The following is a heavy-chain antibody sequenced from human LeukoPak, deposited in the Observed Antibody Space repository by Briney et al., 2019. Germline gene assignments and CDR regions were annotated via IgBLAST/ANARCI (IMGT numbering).Heavy chain of an antibody. D-gene: IGHD5-24*01. J-gene: IGHJ4*02. Sequence: SGGSLRLSCVASGFTGSSHYMSWVRQAPGKGLEWVSVIYRGDGTYYADSVKGRFTISRDNSRNTVYLQMNSLRVEDTAVYYCARDIGGTVEVATMNYWGRGTLVTVSS. CDR2: IYRGDGT. V-gene: IGHV3-66*01. CDR3: ARDIGGTVEVATMNY. CDR1: GFTGSSHY.